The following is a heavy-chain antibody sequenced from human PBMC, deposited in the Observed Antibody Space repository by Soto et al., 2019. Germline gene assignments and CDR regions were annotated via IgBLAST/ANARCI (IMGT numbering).Heavy chain of an antibody. CDR1: GYSFTSYW. D-gene: IGHD6-19*01. V-gene: IGHV5-51*01. CDR3: ARGIAVAGPTGYYYYYYGMDV. J-gene: IGHJ6*02. Sequence: PGESLKISCNGSGYSFTSYWIGWVRQMPGKGLEWMGIIYPGDSDTRYSPSFQGQVTISADKSISTAYLQWSSLKASDTAMYYCARGIAVAGPTGYYYYYYGMDVWGQGTTVTVSS. CDR2: IYPGDSDT.